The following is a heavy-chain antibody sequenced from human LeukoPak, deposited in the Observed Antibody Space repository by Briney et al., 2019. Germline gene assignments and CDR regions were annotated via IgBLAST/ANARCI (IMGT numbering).Heavy chain of an antibody. D-gene: IGHD3/OR15-3a*01. V-gene: IGHV3-7*03. J-gene: IGHJ4*02. Sequence: GGSLRLSCAASGFTFSNYWMSWVRQAPGKGLEWVASIKQDGSEKYYVDPVKGRFTISRDNTKNSLYLQMNSLRAEDTAVFYCARDQYDTWSRRGNFDSWGQVTLVIVSS. CDR1: GFTFSNYW. CDR2: IKQDGSEK. CDR3: ARDQYDTWSRRGNFDS.